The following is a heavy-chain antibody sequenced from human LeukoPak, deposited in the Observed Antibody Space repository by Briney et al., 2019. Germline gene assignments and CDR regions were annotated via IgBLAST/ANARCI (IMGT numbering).Heavy chain of an antibody. CDR3: AEGPLLYDSSGSEDAFDI. D-gene: IGHD3-22*01. CDR1: GFTFSSYS. V-gene: IGHV3-48*01. Sequence: GGSLRLSCAASGFTFSSYSMNWVRQAPGKGLEWVSYISSSSSTIYYADSVKGRFTISRDNSKNTLYLQMNSLRAEDTAVYYCAEGPLLYDSSGSEDAFDIWGQGTMVTVSS. J-gene: IGHJ3*02. CDR2: ISSSSSTI.